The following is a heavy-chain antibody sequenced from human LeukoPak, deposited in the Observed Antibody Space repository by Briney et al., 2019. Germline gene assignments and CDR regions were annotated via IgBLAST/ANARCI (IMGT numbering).Heavy chain of an antibody. D-gene: IGHD3-10*01. V-gene: IGHV3-43*02. Sequence: PGGSLRLSCAASGFTFDDYAMHWVRQAPGKGLEWVSLISGDGGSIYYADSVKGRFTISRDNAKNSLYLQMNSLRAEDTAVYYCASGVRSSGWFDPWGQGTLVTVSS. CDR2: ISGDGGSI. CDR3: ASGVRSSGWFDP. CDR1: GFTFDDYA. J-gene: IGHJ5*02.